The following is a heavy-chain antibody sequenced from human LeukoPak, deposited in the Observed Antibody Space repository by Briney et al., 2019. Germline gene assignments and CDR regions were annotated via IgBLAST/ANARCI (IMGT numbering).Heavy chain of an antibody. Sequence: SKTLSLTCTVSGGSISSYYWTWIRQPPGKGLEWIGYMYDNGSTNYNSSLKSRVTISGDTSKNQFSLKLSSVTAADTAVYFCARSFDFWSGYLEYWGQGTLVTVSS. J-gene: IGHJ4*02. CDR1: GGSISSYY. V-gene: IGHV4-59*01. D-gene: IGHD3-3*01. CDR3: ARSFDFWSGYLEY. CDR2: MYDNGST.